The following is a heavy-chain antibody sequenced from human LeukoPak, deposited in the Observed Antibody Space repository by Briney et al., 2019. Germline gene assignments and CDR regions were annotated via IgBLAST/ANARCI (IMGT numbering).Heavy chain of an antibody. CDR3: AKDHDSSGWYHHRYAFDI. Sequence: GGSLRLSCAASGFTFSSYGMHWVRQAPGKGLEWVAVISYDGSNKYYADSVKGRFTISRDNSKNTLYLQMNSLRAEDTAVYYCAKDHDSSGWYHHRYAFDIWGQGTMVTVSS. D-gene: IGHD6-19*01. CDR1: GFTFSSYG. J-gene: IGHJ3*02. CDR2: ISYDGSNK. V-gene: IGHV3-30*18.